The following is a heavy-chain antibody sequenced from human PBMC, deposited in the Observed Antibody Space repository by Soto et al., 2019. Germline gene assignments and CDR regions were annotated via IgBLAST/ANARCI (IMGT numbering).Heavy chain of an antibody. Sequence: ASVKVSCKAAGFTFTNYDVNWVRQAPGQGLEWMGWMNPTTGSTGYARKFQGRLTMARNTSISTAYMELTSLRPEDTAVYFCAREGKGVFACFDSWGQGTLVTVSS. D-gene: IGHD2-8*01. V-gene: IGHV1-8*01. J-gene: IGHJ5*01. CDR2: MNPTTGST. CDR1: GFTFTNYD. CDR3: AREGKGVFACFDS.